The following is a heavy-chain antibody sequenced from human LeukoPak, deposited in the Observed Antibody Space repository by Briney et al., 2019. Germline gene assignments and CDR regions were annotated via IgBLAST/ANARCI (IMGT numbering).Heavy chain of an antibody. CDR2: IKQDGSEK. CDR1: GFTFSSYW. J-gene: IGHJ4*02. V-gene: IGHV3-7*04. D-gene: IGHD6-13*01. CDR3: ARGTIAAAGYYYFDY. Sequence: GGSLRLSCAASGFTFSSYWMSWVRQAPGQGLEWVANIKQDGSEKYYVDSVKGRFTTSRDNAKNSLYLQMNSLRAEDTAVYYCARGTIAAAGYYYFDYWGQGTQVTVSS.